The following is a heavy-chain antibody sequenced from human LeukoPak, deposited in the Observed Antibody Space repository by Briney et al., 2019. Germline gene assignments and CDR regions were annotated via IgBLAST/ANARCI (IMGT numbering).Heavy chain of an antibody. CDR3: ARLSGSSWYRWGGQGTFDY. D-gene: IGHD6-13*01. CDR1: GGSISSYY. V-gene: IGHV4-4*09. J-gene: IGHJ4*02. CDR2: IYTSGST. Sequence: SETLSLTCTVSGGSISSYYWSWIRQPPGKGLEWIGYIYTSGSTNYNPSLKSRVTISVDTSKNQFSLKLSSVTGADTAVYYCARLSGSSWYRWGGQGTFDYWGQRTLVTVSS.